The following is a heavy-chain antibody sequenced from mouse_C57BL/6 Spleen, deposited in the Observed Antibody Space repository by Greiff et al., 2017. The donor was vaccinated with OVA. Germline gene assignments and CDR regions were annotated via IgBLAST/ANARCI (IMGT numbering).Heavy chain of an antibody. J-gene: IGHJ4*01. Sequence: VQLQQPGAELVKPGASVKLSCKASGYTFTDYYMNWVKQSHGKSLEWIGDINPNNGGTSYNQKFKGKATLTVDKSSSTAYMELRSLTSEDSAVYYCARSYYSNYEELDYAMDYWGQGTSVTVSS. CDR1: GYTFTDYY. D-gene: IGHD2-5*01. CDR3: ARSYYSNYEELDYAMDY. CDR2: INPNNGGT. V-gene: IGHV1-26*01.